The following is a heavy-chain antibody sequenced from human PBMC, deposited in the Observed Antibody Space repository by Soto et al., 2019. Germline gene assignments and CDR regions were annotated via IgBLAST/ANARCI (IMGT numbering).Heavy chain of an antibody. D-gene: IGHD2-15*01. CDR3: AKDAGDVRDWDCRGGSCSPDGMDV. Sequence: GGSLRLSCAASGFTFSSYAMSWVRQAPGKGLEWVSAISGSGGSTYYADSVKGRFTISRDNSKNTLYLQMNSLRAEDTAVYYCAKDAGDVRDWDCRGGSCSPDGMDVWGQGTTVTVSS. V-gene: IGHV3-23*01. J-gene: IGHJ6*02. CDR2: ISGSGGST. CDR1: GFTFSSYA.